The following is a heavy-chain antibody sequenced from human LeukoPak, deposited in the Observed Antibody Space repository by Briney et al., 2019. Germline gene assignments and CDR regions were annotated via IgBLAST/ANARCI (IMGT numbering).Heavy chain of an antibody. V-gene: IGHV3-48*01. D-gene: IGHD6-13*01. CDR1: GFTFNSYS. CDR2: ISSGSSTI. J-gene: IGHJ5*02. CDR3: ASSIAAPGTLFDP. Sequence: PGGSLRLSCAASGFTFNSYSMNWVRQAPGKGLEWVSYISSGSSTIYYADSVRGRFTISRDNAKNSLYLQMNSLRAEDTAAYYCASSIAAPGTLFDPWGQGTLVTVSS.